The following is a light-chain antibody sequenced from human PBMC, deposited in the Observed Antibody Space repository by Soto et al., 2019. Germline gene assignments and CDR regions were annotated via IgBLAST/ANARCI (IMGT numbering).Light chain of an antibody. CDR2: GVS. Sequence: EIVLTQSPGTLSLSPGERATLSCRASQSVAGSSLAWYQQKPGQAPRLLIYGVSSRATGIPDRFSGSGSGTDFTLTISRLEPEDFAVYFCQHYGDSSWTFGQGTRVEIK. CDR1: QSVAGSS. CDR3: QHYGDSSWT. J-gene: IGKJ1*01. V-gene: IGKV3-20*01.